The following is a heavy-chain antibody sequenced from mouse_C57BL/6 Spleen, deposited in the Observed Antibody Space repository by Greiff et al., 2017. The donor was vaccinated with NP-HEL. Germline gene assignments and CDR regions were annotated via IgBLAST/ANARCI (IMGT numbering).Heavy chain of an antibody. D-gene: IGHD2-1*01. Sequence: VQLVESGAELVRPGTSVKVSCKASGYAFTNYLIEWVKQRPGQGLEWIGVINPGSGGTNYNEQFKGKATLTADKSSSTAYMQLSSLTSEDSAVYFCARSGIYYGNYVYFDYWGQGTTLTVSS. CDR2: INPGSGGT. V-gene: IGHV1-54*01. CDR3: ARSGIYYGNYVYFDY. J-gene: IGHJ2*01. CDR1: GYAFTNYL.